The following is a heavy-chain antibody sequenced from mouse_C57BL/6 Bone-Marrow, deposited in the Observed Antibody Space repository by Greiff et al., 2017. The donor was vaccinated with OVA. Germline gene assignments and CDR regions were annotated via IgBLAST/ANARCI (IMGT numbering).Heavy chain of an antibody. D-gene: IGHD1-2*01. Sequence: VQLQQSGPELVKPGASVKISCKASGYTFTDYYMNWVKQSPGKSLEWIGDINPNNGGTSYNQKFKGKATLTVDKSSSTAYMELRSLTSEDSAVYYCARRGSWADGLDYWGQGTTLTVSS. CDR1: GYTFTDYY. J-gene: IGHJ2*01. CDR2: INPNNGGT. CDR3: ARRGSWADGLDY. V-gene: IGHV1-26*01.